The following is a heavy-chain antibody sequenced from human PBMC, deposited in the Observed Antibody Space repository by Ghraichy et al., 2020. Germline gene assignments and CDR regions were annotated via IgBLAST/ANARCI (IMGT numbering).Heavy chain of an antibody. V-gene: IGHV3-7*01. Sequence: GGSLRLSCAASGFAYNSYWMNWVRQAPGKGQEWVAYIKYDGSAEYYVDSVKGRFAISRDNAKNSLFLQMNSLRAEDTAVYYCARGWGRFDYWGQGTLVTVSS. D-gene: IGHD2-21*02. CDR2: IKYDGSAE. CDR1: GFAYNSYW. CDR3: ARGWGRFDY. J-gene: IGHJ4*02.